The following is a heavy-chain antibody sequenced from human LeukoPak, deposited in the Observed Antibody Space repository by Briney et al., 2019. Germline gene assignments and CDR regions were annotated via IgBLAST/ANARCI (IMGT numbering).Heavy chain of an antibody. V-gene: IGHV2-5*01. Sequence: SGPTLVKPTQTLTLTCTFSGFSLSTSGVGVGWIRQPPGKALEWLALIYWNDDNRYSPSLKSRLTITKDTSKNQVVLTMTNMEPVDTATYYCAHYGDYRFMFYFDYWGQGTLVTVSS. D-gene: IGHD4-17*01. J-gene: IGHJ4*02. CDR3: AHYGDYRFMFYFDY. CDR2: IYWNDDN. CDR1: GFSLSTSGVG.